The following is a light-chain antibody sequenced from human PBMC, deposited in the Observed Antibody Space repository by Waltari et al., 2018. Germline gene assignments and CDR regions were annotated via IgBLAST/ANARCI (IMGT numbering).Light chain of an antibody. Sequence: QSALTQPPSASGSPGQSVTIPCTGTSSDIGYYNYVSGYQQHPGKAPKLMLYAVTQRPSGVPARFSGSKSGNTASLTVSGLQAEDEADYFCGSYTGGNNLVVFGGGTKLTVL. J-gene: IGLJ2*01. CDR2: AVT. CDR1: SSDIGYYNY. V-gene: IGLV2-8*01. CDR3: GSYTGGNNLVV.